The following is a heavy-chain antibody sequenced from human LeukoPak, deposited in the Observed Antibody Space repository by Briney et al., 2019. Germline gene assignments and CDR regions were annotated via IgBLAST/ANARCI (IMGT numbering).Heavy chain of an antibody. CDR3: ARGNEYTWRQ. CDR2: TWHSGSST. D-gene: IGHD2/OR15-2a*01. V-gene: IGHV4-4*02. CDR1: DGSIKTNYW. J-gene: IGHJ4*02. Sequence: PSETLSLTCTVSDGSIKTNYWWTWVRQPPGKGLEWIGETWHSGSSTNYNPSLKSRVTISVDKPKSQFSLKLTSVTAADTAIYYCARGNEYTWRQWSQGTLVTVSS.